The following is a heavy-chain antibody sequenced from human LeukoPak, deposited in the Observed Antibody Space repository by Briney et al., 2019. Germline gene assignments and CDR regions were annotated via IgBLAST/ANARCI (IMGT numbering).Heavy chain of an antibody. V-gene: IGHV1-46*01. D-gene: IGHD5-18*01. CDR2: INPSGGST. CDR1: GYTFTSYY. CDR3: ARSGTAMVPWY. J-gene: IGHJ4*02. Sequence: GASVTVSCKASGYTFTSYYMHWVRQAPGQGLEWMGIINPSGGSTSYAQKFQGRVTMTRDTSTSTVYMELSRLRSEDTAVYYCARSGTAMVPWYWGQGTLVTVSS.